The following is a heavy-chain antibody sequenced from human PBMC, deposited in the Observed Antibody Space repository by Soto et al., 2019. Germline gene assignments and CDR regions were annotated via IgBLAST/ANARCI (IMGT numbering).Heavy chain of an antibody. CDR2: INAGNGNT. CDR1: GYTFTSYA. J-gene: IGHJ5*02. V-gene: IGHV1-3*01. CDR3: ARSRDDYHGSGNRWFDP. Sequence: ASVKVSCKASGYTFTSYAMHWVRQAPGQRLEWMGWINAGNGNTKYSQKFQGRVTITRDTSASTAYMELSSLRSEDTAVYYCARSRDDYHGSGNRWFDPRGQGTLVTVSS. D-gene: IGHD3-10*01.